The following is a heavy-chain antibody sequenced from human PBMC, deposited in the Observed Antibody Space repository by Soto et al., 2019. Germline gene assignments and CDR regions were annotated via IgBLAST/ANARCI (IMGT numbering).Heavy chain of an antibody. D-gene: IGHD6-6*01. CDR2: IKQDESDK. V-gene: IGHV3-7*01. Sequence: GGSLRLSCAVSGFRFRDYWMSWVRQAPGKGLEWVANIKQDESDKYYVDSVKGRFTISRDNAKNALYLQMNSLRAEDTAVYYCARDQFEQLAGGKKWVYNWFDPWGQGTLVTVSS. J-gene: IGHJ5*02. CDR1: GFRFRDYW. CDR3: ARDQFEQLAGGKKWVYNWFDP.